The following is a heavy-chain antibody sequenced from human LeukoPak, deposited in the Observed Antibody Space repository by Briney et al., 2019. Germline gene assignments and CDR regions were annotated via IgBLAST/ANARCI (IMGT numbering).Heavy chain of an antibody. V-gene: IGHV3-9*01. D-gene: IGHD3-22*01. CDR2: ISWNSGSI. CDR3: AKGDYYDSSGGGVDY. CDR1: GFTFDDYA. Sequence: GRSLRLSCAASGFTFDDYAMHWVRQAPGKGLEWVSGISWNSGSIGYADSVKGRFTISRDNAKNSLYLQMNSLRAEDTALYYCAKGDYYDSSGGGVDYWGQGTLVTVSS. J-gene: IGHJ4*02.